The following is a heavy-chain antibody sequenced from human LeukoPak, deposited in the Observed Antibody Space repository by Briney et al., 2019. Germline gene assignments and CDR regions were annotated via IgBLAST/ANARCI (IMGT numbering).Heavy chain of an antibody. V-gene: IGHV3-7*01. Sequence: PGGSLRLSCATSGFTFSSFWMSWVRQAPGKGLEWVANINQGGGEKNYVDSVKGRFTISRDSAKSSLYLQMNSLRAEDTAVYYCAKDVGKWESLHFFDYWGQGTLVTVSS. D-gene: IGHD1-26*01. CDR2: INQGGGEK. CDR3: AKDVGKWESLHFFDY. J-gene: IGHJ4*02. CDR1: GFTFSSFW.